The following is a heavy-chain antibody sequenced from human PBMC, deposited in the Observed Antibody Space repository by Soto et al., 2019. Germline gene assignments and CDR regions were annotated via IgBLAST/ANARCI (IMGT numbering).Heavy chain of an antibody. V-gene: IGHV3-48*01. CDR2: ISGSSSTI. J-gene: IGHJ6*02. Sequence: EVQLVESRGGLVQPGGSLRLSCAVSGFPFIRYSMNWVRQAPGKGLEWIAYISGSSSTIKYADSVKGRFTISRDNAKNLLYLQMNSLRAEDTAVYFCARDVYSGTWTTEEDVWGQGTTVTVSS. CDR3: ARDVYSGTWTTEEDV. CDR1: GFPFIRYS. D-gene: IGHD5-12*01.